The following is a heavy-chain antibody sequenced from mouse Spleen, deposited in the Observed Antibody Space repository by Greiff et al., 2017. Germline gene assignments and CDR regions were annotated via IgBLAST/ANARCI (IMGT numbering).Heavy chain of an antibody. CDR1: GSTFTNYA. CDR2: IWSDGST. J-gene: IGHJ4*01. D-gene: IGHD1-1*02. V-gene: IGHV2-4-1*01. Sequence: VQRVESGPDLASPSHSLSITCTVSGSTFTNYAVHWVRQSPGQGLVWLGVIWSDGSTDYDAAFISRLSISKDNSKSQVFFKMNSLQADDTAIYYCARGVVKRAMDYWGQGTSVTVSS. CDR3: ARGVVKRAMDY.